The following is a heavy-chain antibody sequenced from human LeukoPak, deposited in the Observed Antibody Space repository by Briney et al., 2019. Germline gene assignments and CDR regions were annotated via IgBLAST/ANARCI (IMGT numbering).Heavy chain of an antibody. CDR2: ISNSGGST. J-gene: IGHJ4*02. V-gene: IGHV3-23*01. D-gene: IGHD6-19*01. Sequence: GGYLRLSCAASGFTFSSYAMSWVRQAPGKGLEWVSAISNSGGSTYYADSVKGRFTISRDNSKNTLSLQMNSLRAEDTAVYYCAKGGIAMADYYFDYWGQGTLVTVSS. CDR3: AKGGIAMADYYFDY. CDR1: GFTFSSYA.